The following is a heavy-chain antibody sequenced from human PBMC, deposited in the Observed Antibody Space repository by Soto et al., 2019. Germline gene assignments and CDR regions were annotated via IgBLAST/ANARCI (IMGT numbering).Heavy chain of an antibody. CDR3: XXXXXXXXXLPNFDY. V-gene: IGHV3-23*01. Sequence: EVQLLESGGGLVQPGGSLRLSCAASGFTFSSYAMSWVRQAPGKGLEWVSAISGSGGSTYYADSVKGRFTISRDNSKNTXXXXXXXXXXXXXXVXXCXXXXXXXXXLPNFDYWGQGTLVTVSS. CDR1: GFTFSSYA. CDR2: ISGSGGST. J-gene: IGHJ4*02. D-gene: IGHD5-18*01.